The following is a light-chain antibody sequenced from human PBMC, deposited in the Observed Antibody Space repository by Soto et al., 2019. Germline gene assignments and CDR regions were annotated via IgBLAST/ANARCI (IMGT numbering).Light chain of an antibody. V-gene: IGLV2-23*01. Sequence: QSVLAQPASVSGSPGQSITISCSGTTSDVGGYNLVSWYQQHTAKAPKLLIYEGTQRPSGVSSRFSGSKSGNTASLTISGLQAEDEADYYCASWDGTFYVFGAGTKVTVL. CDR2: EGT. CDR1: TSDVGGYNL. CDR3: ASWDGTFYV. J-gene: IGLJ1*01.